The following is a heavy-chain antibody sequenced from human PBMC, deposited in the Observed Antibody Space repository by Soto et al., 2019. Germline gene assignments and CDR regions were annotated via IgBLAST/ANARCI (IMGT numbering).Heavy chain of an antibody. CDR2: INHSGST. Sequence: LSLTCAVYGGSFSGYYWSWIRQPPGKGLEWIGEINHSGSTNYNPSLKSRVTISVDTSKNQFCLKLSSVTAAHTAVYYCARARAINDYVSGTYVYCGKGTLVTVSS. CDR1: GGSFSGYY. J-gene: IGHJ4*02. CDR3: ARARAINDYVSGTYVY. D-gene: IGHD3-10*01. V-gene: IGHV4-34*01.